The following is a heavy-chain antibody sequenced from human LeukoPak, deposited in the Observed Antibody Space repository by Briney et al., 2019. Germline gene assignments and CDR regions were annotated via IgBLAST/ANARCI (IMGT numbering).Heavy chain of an antibody. Sequence: PGRSLRLSCAASGFTFRSYGMHGVRQAPGKGLEWVAVISYDGSNKYYADSVKGRFTISRDNSKSTLYLQMNSLRAEDTAVYYCAVSSGYYYSRFDYWGQGTLVTVSS. CDR3: AVSSGYYYSRFDY. D-gene: IGHD3-22*01. CDR2: ISYDGSNK. V-gene: IGHV3-30*03. J-gene: IGHJ4*02. CDR1: GFTFRSYG.